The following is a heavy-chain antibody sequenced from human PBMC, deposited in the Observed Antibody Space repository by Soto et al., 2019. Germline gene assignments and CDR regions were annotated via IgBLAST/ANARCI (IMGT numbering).Heavy chain of an antibody. CDR2: VNPNSNET. D-gene: IGHD1-1*01. CDR1: GYTFSSYD. Sequence: QVQLVQSGAEVKKPGASVKVSCEASGYTFSSYDISCVRQATGQGLEWMGWVNPNSNETDYAQKFQGRVTMTGNTSIRTAYMELSSLRSDDTAVYYCVRSGRRSGIDYWGQGTLVTVSS. CDR3: VRSGRRSGIDY. V-gene: IGHV1-8*02. J-gene: IGHJ4*02.